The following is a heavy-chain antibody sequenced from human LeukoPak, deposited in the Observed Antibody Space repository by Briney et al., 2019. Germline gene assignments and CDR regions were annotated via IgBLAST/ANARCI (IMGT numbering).Heavy chain of an antibody. D-gene: IGHD5-18*01. J-gene: IGHJ4*02. Sequence: ASVKVSCKASDYTFTNNGFDWVRQATGQGLEWMGWISAYNGHTNYAQKLHGRVTMTTEASTTTAYMELRSLRSDDTAVYYCATAGKKTAMGKSLDYWGQGTLLTVSS. CDR3: ATAGKKTAMGKSLDY. V-gene: IGHV1-18*01. CDR1: DYTFTNNG. CDR2: ISAYNGHT.